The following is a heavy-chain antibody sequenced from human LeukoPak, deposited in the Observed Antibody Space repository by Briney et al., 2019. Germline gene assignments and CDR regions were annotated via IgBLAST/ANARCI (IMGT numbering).Heavy chain of an antibody. J-gene: IGHJ3*02. CDR1: GGSISSGGYY. V-gene: IGHV4-61*02. D-gene: IGHD3-22*01. CDR3: ARDLYYYDSSGYYLWGFDI. CDR2: IYTSGST. Sequence: SQTLSLTCTVSGGSISSGGYYWSWIRQPAGKGLEWIGRIYTSGSTNYNPSLKSRVTISVDTSKNQFSLKLSSVTAADTAVYYCARDLYYYDSSGYYLWGFDIWGQGTMVTVSS.